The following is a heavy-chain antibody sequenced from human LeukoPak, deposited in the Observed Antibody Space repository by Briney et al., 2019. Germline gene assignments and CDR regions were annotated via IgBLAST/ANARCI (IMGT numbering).Heavy chain of an antibody. CDR3: AKDIGPQRHPWIQLWPDYYYYGMDV. CDR2: ISGSGGST. V-gene: IGHV3-23*01. D-gene: IGHD5-18*01. Sequence: PGGPLRLSCAASGFTFSSYAMSWVRQAPGKGLEWVSAISGSGGSTYYADSVKGRFTISRDNSKNTLYLQMNSLRAEDTAVYYCAKDIGPQRHPWIQLWPDYYYYGMDVWGQGTTVTVSS. J-gene: IGHJ6*02. CDR1: GFTFSSYA.